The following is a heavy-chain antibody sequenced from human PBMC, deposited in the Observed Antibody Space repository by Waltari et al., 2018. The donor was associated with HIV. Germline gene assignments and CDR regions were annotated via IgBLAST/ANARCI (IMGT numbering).Heavy chain of an antibody. V-gene: IGHV1-3*01. D-gene: IGHD3-10*02. Sequence: QVQLVQSGAEVTRPGASVKVSCKALGFNFNTHAIQWLRQGRGEALESLGWIDAGTSNIRYSQACHDRITITRDTCATTAYIELTNLRLEDTAVYFWARDVVHYDVASGYPGYFRNWGQGTLVTVSS. CDR3: ARDVVHYDVASGYPGYFRN. CDR2: IDAGTSNI. CDR1: GFNFNTHA. J-gene: IGHJ1*01.